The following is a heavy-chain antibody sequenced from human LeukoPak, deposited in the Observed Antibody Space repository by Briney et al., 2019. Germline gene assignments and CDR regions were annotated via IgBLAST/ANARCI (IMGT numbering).Heavy chain of an antibody. CDR1: GGSFSGYY. V-gene: IGHV4-34*01. Sequence: SETLSLTCAVYGGSFSGYYWSWIRQPPGKGLEWIGEIHHSGSTNYNPSLKSRVTISVDTSKNQFSLKLSSVTAADTAVYYCARGEVVPTAMGSYYYYYMDVWGKGTTVTVSS. CDR2: IHHSGST. CDR3: ARGEVVPTAMGSYYYYYMDV. D-gene: IGHD2-2*01. J-gene: IGHJ6*03.